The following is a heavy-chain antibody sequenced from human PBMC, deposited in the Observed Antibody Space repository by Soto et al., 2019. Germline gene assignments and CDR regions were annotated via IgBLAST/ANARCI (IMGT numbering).Heavy chain of an antibody. J-gene: IGHJ3*02. CDR3: ARGSGDGDDAFDI. Sequence: EVQLVESGGGLVQPGGSLRLSCAASGFTVSSNYMSWVRQAPGKGLEWVSVIYSGGSTYYADSVKGRFTISRDNSKNTLYLQMNSLRAEDTAVYYCARGSGDGDDAFDIWGQGTMVTVSS. V-gene: IGHV3-66*01. D-gene: IGHD7-27*01. CDR2: IYSGGST. CDR1: GFTVSSNY.